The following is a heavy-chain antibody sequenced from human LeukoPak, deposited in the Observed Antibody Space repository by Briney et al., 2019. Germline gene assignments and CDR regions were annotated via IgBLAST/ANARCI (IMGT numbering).Heavy chain of an antibody. Sequence: GASVKVSCKASGGTFSSYAISWVRQAPGQGLEWMGGIIPIFGTANYAQKFQGRVTITADKSTSTAYMELSSLRSEDTAVYYCARVRYSFYFDYWGQGTLVTVSS. V-gene: IGHV1-69*06. CDR3: ARVRYSFYFDY. J-gene: IGHJ4*02. CDR2: IIPIFGTA. D-gene: IGHD5-18*01. CDR1: GGTFSSYA.